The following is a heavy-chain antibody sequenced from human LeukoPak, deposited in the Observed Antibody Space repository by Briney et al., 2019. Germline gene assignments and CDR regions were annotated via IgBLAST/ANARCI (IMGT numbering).Heavy chain of an antibody. J-gene: IGHJ4*02. CDR1: GFTLSNYE. V-gene: IGHV3-48*03. Sequence: PGGSLRLSCAASGFTLSNYEMNWVRQAPGKGLEWISSSGANIYYADSVKGRFTISRDNAKNSLYLQMNSLRAEDTAVYYCAIVPYCNNGVCYRRFYLDYWGQGTVVTVSS. D-gene: IGHD2-8*01. CDR2: SSSGANI. CDR3: AIVPYCNNGVCYRRFYLDY.